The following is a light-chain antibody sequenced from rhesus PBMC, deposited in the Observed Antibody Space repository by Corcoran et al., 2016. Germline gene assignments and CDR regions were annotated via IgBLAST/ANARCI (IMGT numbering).Light chain of an antibody. J-gene: IGKJ2*01. CDR1: QSVGSY. CDR3: QQSSNLYS. V-gene: IGKV3-24*04. Sequence: ETVVTQSPATLSLSPGERATLSCRASQSVGSYLAWYQQKPGRVPRLLIYGASSRATGIPDRFSGSGSGTDFTLTISSLEPEDVGVYYCQQSSNLYSFGQGTKVEIK. CDR2: GAS.